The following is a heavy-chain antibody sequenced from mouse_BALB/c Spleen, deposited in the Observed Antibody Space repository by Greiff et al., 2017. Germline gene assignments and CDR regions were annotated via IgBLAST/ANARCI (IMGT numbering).Heavy chain of an antibody. CDR2: IYPGDGDT. V-gene: IGHV1-80*01. CDR1: GYAFSSYW. Sequence: QVQLKQSGAELVRPGSSVKISCKASGYAFSSYWMNWVKQRPGQGLEWIGQIYPGDGDTNYNGKFKGKATLTADKSSSTAYMQLSSLTSEDSAVYFCARGRDFGYWGQGTTLTVSS. J-gene: IGHJ2*01. CDR3: ARGRDFGY.